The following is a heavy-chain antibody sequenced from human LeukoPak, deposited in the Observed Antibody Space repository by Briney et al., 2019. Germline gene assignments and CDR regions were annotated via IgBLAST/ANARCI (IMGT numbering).Heavy chain of an antibody. CDR2: IKQDGSQK. J-gene: IGHJ4*02. CDR3: ARDPGYSRPSSYGYFDH. D-gene: IGHD1-26*01. Sequence: GGSLRLSCAASGFTFSSYWMSWVRQAPGKGLEWVANIKQDGSQKYYVDSVRGRFTVSRDNAKNSLYLQMNSLRDEDTAVYYCARDPGYSRPSSYGYFDHWGQGTLATVSS. V-gene: IGHV3-7*01. CDR1: GFTFSSYW.